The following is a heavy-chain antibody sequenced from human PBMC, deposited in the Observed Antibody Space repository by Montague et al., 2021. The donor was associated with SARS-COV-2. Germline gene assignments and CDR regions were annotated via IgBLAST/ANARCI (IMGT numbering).Heavy chain of an antibody. D-gene: IGHD5-18*01. CDR3: ARSVTGDSYDIPLDY. V-gene: IGHV4-39*01. Sequence: YNPSLKSRVTISVDTSKNQFSLRLSSVTAADTTVYYCARSVTGDSYDIPLDYWGQGTLVTVSS. J-gene: IGHJ4*02.